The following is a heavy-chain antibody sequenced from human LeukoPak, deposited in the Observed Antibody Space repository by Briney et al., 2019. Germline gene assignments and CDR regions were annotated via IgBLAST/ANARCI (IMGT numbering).Heavy chain of an antibody. Sequence: PGGSLRLSCAASGFTFSSYSMNWVRQAPGKGLEWVSSISSSSTYIYYADSVKGRFTISRDNAKNSLYLQMNSLRAEDTAVYYCASDRRWLQSYYYWGQGTLVTVSS. D-gene: IGHD5-24*01. CDR1: GFTFSSYS. V-gene: IGHV3-21*01. CDR2: ISSSSTYI. CDR3: ASDRRWLQSYYY. J-gene: IGHJ4*02.